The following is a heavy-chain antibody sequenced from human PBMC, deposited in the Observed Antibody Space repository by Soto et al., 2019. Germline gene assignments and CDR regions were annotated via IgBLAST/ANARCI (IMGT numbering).Heavy chain of an antibody. CDR2: ISGNSGKT. Sequence: EVQLLASGGGFVQPGGSLRLSCTASGVGLSTYAISWVRQAPGKGLEWVSVISGNSGKTDYADSVKGRFSISRDKSENTVYLQMNRLRAEDTAVYYCALPSCGGDCYSPFDYWGQGTLVNVAS. CDR1: GVGLSTYA. J-gene: IGHJ4*02. D-gene: IGHD2-21*02. V-gene: IGHV3-23*01. CDR3: ALPSCGGDCYSPFDY.